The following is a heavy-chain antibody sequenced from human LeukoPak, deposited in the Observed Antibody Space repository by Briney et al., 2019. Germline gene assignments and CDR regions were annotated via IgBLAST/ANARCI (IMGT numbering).Heavy chain of an antibody. J-gene: IGHJ5*02. CDR3: AKKDSGGSYNWFDP. Sequence: GGSLRLSCAASGFTFSSYAMHWVRQAPGKGLEWVAVISYDGSNKYYADSVKGRFTVSRDNSKNIVFLQMNNLRAEDTAVYYCAKKDSGGSYNWFDPWGQGTLVTVSS. V-gene: IGHV3-30-3*02. D-gene: IGHD3-22*01. CDR1: GFTFSSYA. CDR2: ISYDGSNK.